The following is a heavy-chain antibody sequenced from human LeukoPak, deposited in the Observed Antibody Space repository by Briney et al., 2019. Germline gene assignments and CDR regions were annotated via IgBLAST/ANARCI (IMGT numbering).Heavy chain of an antibody. CDR3: ARHYYDSSGYFFFDY. V-gene: IGHV4-59*08. CDR1: GGSISSYY. CDR2: IYYSGST. D-gene: IGHD3-22*01. J-gene: IGHJ4*02. Sequence: SETLSHTCTVSGGSISSYYWSWIRQPPGKGLEWIGYIYYSGSTNYNPSLNSRVTISVDTSKNQFSLKLSSVTAADTAVYYCARHYYDSSGYFFFDYWGQGTLVTVSS.